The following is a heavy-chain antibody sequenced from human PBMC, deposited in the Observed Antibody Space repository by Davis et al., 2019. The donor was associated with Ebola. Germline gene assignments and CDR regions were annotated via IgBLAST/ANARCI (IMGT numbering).Heavy chain of an antibody. Sequence: PSETLSLTCTASGDSINNGDYYWTWIRQPPGKGLEWIGHIYYNGQTSYRSSLKSRIAMSLDMSKNQFSLKLNFLTATDTAVYYCARLWISYSYFDYWGQGTLVPISS. J-gene: IGHJ4*02. CDR1: GDSINNGDYY. CDR2: IYYNGQT. CDR3: ARLWISYSYFDY. D-gene: IGHD2-8*01. V-gene: IGHV4-30-4*08.